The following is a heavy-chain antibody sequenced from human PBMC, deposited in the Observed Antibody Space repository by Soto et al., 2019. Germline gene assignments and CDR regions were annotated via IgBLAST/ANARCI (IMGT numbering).Heavy chain of an antibody. J-gene: IGHJ4*02. CDR3: ARDFDDSGTSYFDY. Sequence: PSETLTLTFTVSGGSISSGDYYWSWIRQHPGKGLEWIGYIYRSGSTYYNPSLKSRVTMSVDRSKNQFSLKLSSVTAADTAVYYCARDFDDSGTSYFDYWGQGILVTVS. V-gene: IGHV4-31*03. CDR1: GGSISSGDYY. CDR2: IYRSGST. D-gene: IGHD3-10*01.